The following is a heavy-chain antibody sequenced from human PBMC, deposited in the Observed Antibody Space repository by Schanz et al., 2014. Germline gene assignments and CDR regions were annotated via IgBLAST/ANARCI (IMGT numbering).Heavy chain of an antibody. CDR2: IWIDGSKT. CDR3: AKDSICRGPARCCFGP. V-gene: IGHV3-33*06. D-gene: IGHD3-10*01. J-gene: IGHJ5*02. CDR1: GFTFSDFG. Sequence: QEQLVESGGGVVQPGRSLRLSCAASGFTFSDFGMYWVRQTPVKGLEWVATIWIDGSKTDYADSVKGRFTISRDNSKNTLFLQMSSLRGEDTAAYFCAKDSICRGPARCCFGPWGQGILVTVSS.